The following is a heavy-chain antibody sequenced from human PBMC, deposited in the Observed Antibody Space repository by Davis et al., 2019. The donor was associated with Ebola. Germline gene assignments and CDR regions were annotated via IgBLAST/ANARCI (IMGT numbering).Heavy chain of an antibody. CDR2: ISVSGGST. CDR3: AKVEPDYSKAFDY. CDR1: GFTFSSYS. V-gene: IGHV3-23*01. D-gene: IGHD4-11*01. Sequence: PGGSLRLSCAASGFTFSSYSMNWVRQVPGKGLEWVSAISVSGGSTYYADSVKGRFTISRDNSKNTLYLQMNSLRAEDTAVYYCAKVEPDYSKAFDYWGQGTLVTVSS. J-gene: IGHJ4*02.